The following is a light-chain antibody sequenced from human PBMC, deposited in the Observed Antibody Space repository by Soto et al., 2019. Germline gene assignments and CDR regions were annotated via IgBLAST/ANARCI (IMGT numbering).Light chain of an antibody. Sequence: QSVLTQPPSVSGAPGQRVTISCTGSSSNIGAGYDVHWYQQLPGTAPKLLIYGNSNRPSGVPDRFSGSKSGTSASLAITGLRAEDEADYYCQSYDSSLSAPLFGGGTKVTVL. V-gene: IGLV1-40*01. CDR1: SSNIGAGYD. CDR3: QSYDSSLSAPL. J-gene: IGLJ2*01. CDR2: GNS.